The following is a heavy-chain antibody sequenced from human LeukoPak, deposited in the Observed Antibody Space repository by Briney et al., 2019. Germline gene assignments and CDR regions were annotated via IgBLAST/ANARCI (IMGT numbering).Heavy chain of an antibody. J-gene: IGHJ3*02. CDR1: GGSISSYY. CDR2: IYTSGST. Sequence: SETLSLTCTVSGGSISSYYWSWIRQPAGKGLEWIGRIYTSGSTNYNPFLKSRVTMSVDTSKNQFSLKLSSVTAADTAVYYCAISRWDTAMVLDAFDIWGQGTMVTVSS. V-gene: IGHV4-4*07. D-gene: IGHD5-18*01. CDR3: AISRWDTAMVLDAFDI.